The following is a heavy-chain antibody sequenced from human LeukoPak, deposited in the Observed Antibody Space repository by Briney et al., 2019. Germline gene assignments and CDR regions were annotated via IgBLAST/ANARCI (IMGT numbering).Heavy chain of an antibody. CDR1: GFTISNYW. Sequence: TGGSLTLSCAASGFTISNYWMTWVRQAPGKGLEWVASIKQDGGEKYYADSVKGRFTISRDNAENSLYLQVNSLRAEDTAVYYCARDFSVRYCSSTSCYGDYYYGMDVWGQGTTVTVSS. D-gene: IGHD2-2*01. J-gene: IGHJ6*02. CDR3: ARDFSVRYCSSTSCYGDYYYGMDV. V-gene: IGHV3-7*01. CDR2: IKQDGGEK.